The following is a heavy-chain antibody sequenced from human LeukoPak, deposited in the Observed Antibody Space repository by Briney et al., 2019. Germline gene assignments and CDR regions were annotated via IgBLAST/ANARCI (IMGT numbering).Heavy chain of an antibody. J-gene: IGHJ4*02. D-gene: IGHD4-17*01. CDR3: ASDGYGDYAVDY. Sequence: GGSLRLSCAASGFTFTSYSINWVRQAPGKGLEWVSYVSSSSSSMYDAVSVKGRFTTSSDNAKKSLYLHMSSLREEDTAVYYCASDGYGDYAVDYWGQGTLVTVSS. CDR2: VSSSSSSM. V-gene: IGHV3-48*02. CDR1: GFTFTSYS.